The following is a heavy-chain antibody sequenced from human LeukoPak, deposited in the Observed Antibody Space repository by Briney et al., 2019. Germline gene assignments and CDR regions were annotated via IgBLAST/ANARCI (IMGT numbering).Heavy chain of an antibody. D-gene: IGHD1-1*01. V-gene: IGHV3-11*04. CDR2: INSGGSTL. Sequence: GGSLRLSCAASGFIVSSNYMSWVRLAPGKGLEGVSYINSGGSTLYYADSVKGRFTISRDNAKNSLYLQMNSLRAEDTAVYYCARIHNLGILAHFDYWGQGTLVTVSS. CDR1: GFIVSSNY. CDR3: ARIHNLGILAHFDY. J-gene: IGHJ4*02.